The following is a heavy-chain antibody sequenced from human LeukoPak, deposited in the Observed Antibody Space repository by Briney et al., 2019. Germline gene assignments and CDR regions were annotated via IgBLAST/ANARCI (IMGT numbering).Heavy chain of an antibody. CDR1: GFTFTTYS. V-gene: IGHV3-23*01. Sequence: GGSLRLSCAASGFTFTTYSLTWVRQAPGKGLEWVSAISNSGGSTHYADSVKGRFTISRDNSKNTLYLQMNSLRAEDTAVYYCAKVLRIAAAGDFDYWGQGTLVTVSS. J-gene: IGHJ4*02. CDR2: ISNSGGST. CDR3: AKVLRIAAAGDFDY. D-gene: IGHD6-13*01.